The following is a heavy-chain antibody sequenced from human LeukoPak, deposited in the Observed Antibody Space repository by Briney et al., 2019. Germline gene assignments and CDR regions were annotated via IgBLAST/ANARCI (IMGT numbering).Heavy chain of an antibody. D-gene: IGHD3-22*01. CDR3: AREGSNTMIVVVYAFDI. V-gene: IGHV3-23*01. Sequence: GGSLRLSCAASGFTFSSYGMSWVRQAPGKGLEWVSAISGSGGSTYYADSVKGRFTISRDNAKNSLYLQMNSLGAEDTAVYYCAREGSNTMIVVVYAFDIWGQGTMVTVSS. J-gene: IGHJ3*02. CDR1: GFTFSSYG. CDR2: ISGSGGST.